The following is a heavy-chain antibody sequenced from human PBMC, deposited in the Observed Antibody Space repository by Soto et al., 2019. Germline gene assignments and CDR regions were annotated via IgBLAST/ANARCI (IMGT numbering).Heavy chain of an antibody. CDR2: INHVGGT. CDR3: VRIRYQLPSSVLWLDP. V-gene: IGHV4-34*01. Sequence: SETLSLTCAVYVGFLSESYWTWIRQPPGKGLEWIGEINHVGGTNYNPSLKSRVTMSVDTSQNQFSLRLISVTAADTAMYFCVRIRYQLPSSVLWLDPWGQGTPVTVSS. CDR1: VGFLSESY. D-gene: IGHD3-16*01. J-gene: IGHJ5*02.